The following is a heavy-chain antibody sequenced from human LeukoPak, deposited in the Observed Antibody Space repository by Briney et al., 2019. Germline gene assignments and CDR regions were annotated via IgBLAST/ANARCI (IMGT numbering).Heavy chain of an antibody. CDR2: ISTSSIYI. J-gene: IGHJ6*04. CDR1: GFTFSSYS. V-gene: IGHV3-21*01. D-gene: IGHD3-10*02. Sequence: GGSLRLSCAASGFTFSSYSMNWVRQAPGKGLEWVSSISTSSIYIYYADSVKGRFTISRDNAKNSLYLQMNSLRAEDTAVYYCAELGITMIGGVWGKGTTVTISS. CDR3: AELGITMIGGV.